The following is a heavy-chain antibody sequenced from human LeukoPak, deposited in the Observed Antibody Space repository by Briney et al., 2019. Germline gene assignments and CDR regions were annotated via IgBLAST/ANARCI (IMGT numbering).Heavy chain of an antibody. CDR3: ARDDYRGVTNFDP. CDR1: GGSISPYF. Sequence: SETLSLTCTVSGGSISPYFWSWFRQPPGKGLEWIGYISYTGSTIYGPSLKSRVTISVDTSKNQFSLQLTSVTAADTAVYYCARDDYRGVTNFDPWGQGTLVTVSS. CDR2: ISYTGST. D-gene: IGHD3-10*01. V-gene: IGHV4-59*01. J-gene: IGHJ5*02.